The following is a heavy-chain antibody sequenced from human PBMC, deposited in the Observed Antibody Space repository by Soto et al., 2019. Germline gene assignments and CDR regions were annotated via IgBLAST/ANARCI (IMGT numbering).Heavy chain of an antibody. CDR2: IYYSGST. V-gene: IGHV4-59*01. D-gene: IGHD5-18*01. CDR3: ARAHPGYSYGEKFEY. Sequence: SETLPLTCTVSGGSISSYYWSWIRQPPGKGLEWIGYIYYSGSTNYNPSLKSRVTISVDTSKNQFSLKLSSVTAADTAVYYCARAHPGYSYGEKFEYWGQGTLVTVSS. CDR1: GGSISSYY. J-gene: IGHJ4*02.